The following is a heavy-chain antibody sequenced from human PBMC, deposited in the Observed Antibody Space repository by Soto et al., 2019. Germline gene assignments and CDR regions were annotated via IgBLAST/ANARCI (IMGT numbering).Heavy chain of an antibody. J-gene: IGHJ4*02. CDR2: ISHDGSEK. Sequence: GGSLRLSCAASGITFSSYALNWVRQAPGKGLEWVAIISHDGSEKSYADSVMGRFTISRDNSKNTLYLQMNSLRPEDTALYYCARGGDYISGTMLLLDFWGQGTLVTVSS. CDR1: GITFSSYA. V-gene: IGHV3-30-3*01. CDR3: ARGGDYISGTMLLLDF. D-gene: IGHD1-7*01.